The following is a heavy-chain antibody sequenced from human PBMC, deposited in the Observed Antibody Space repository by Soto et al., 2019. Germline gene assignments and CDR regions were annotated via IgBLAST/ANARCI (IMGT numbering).Heavy chain of an antibody. CDR2: ISSSSSYI. Sequence: EVQLVESGGGLVKPGGSLRLSCAASGFTFSSYSMNWVRQAPGKGLEWVSSISSSSSYIYYAASVKGRFTISRDNAKNSRYLQMNSLGAEDTAVYYCARWVGERWPHFDYWGQGTLVTVSS. D-gene: IGHD3-16*01. V-gene: IGHV3-21*01. J-gene: IGHJ4*02. CDR1: GFTFSSYS. CDR3: ARWVGERWPHFDY.